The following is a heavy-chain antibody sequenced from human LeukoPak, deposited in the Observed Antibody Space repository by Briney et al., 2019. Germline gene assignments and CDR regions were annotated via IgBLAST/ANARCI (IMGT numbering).Heavy chain of an antibody. J-gene: IGHJ4*02. Sequence: PSETLSLTCTVSGGSISSSSYYWGWIRQPPGKGLEWIGSIYYSGSTYYNPSLKSRVTISVDTSKNQFSLKLSSVTAADTAVYYCARGGVYYDSSGYKAIPPDYWSQGTLVTVSS. CDR1: GGSISSSSYY. CDR3: ARGGVYYDSSGYKAIPPDY. CDR2: IYYSGST. D-gene: IGHD3-22*01. V-gene: IGHV4-39*07.